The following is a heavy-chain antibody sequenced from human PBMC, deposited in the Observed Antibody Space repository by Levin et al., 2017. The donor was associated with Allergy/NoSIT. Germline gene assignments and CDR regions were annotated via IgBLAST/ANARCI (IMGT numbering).Heavy chain of an antibody. V-gene: IGHV3-33*01. D-gene: IGHD5-12*01. CDR1: GFTFSSYG. Sequence: GESLKISCAASGFTFSSYGMHWVRQAPGKGLEWVAVIWDDGYKKYYADSVKGRFTISRDNSKTTLFLQMNSLRAEDTAVYYCARVLRFYYCYCMDVWGKGTTVTVSS. J-gene: IGHJ6*03. CDR2: IWDDGYKK. CDR3: ARVLRFYYCYCMDV.